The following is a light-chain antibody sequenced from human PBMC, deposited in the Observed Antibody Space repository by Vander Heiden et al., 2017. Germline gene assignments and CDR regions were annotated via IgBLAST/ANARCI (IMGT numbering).Light chain of an antibody. CDR1: QPLLYRYNNKNY. CDR2: WAS. J-gene: IGKJ4*02. CDR3: QQCYSTPLT. V-gene: IGKV4-1*01. Sequence: DIVVPQPPDYLAVPLGEVATINCQSSQPLLYRYNNKNYLAWYQQKPGKAPKLLIYWASSRESGVPCRFSGSGSGTDFTLTISRLQAEDVAVYYCQQCYSTPLTFGGGTKVEIK.